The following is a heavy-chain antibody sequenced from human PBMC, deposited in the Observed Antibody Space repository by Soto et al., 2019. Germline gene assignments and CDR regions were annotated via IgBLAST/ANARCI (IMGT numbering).Heavy chain of an antibody. CDR2: ISGSGGST. CDR1: GFAFSSYA. Sequence: GGSLRLSCAASGFAFSSYAMSWFRQSPGKGLEWVSAISGSGGSTYYADSVKGRFTISRDNSKNTLYLQMNSLRAGDTAVYYCARGSGSYYYFYFDYWGQGTLVTVSS. V-gene: IGHV3-23*01. D-gene: IGHD1-26*01. J-gene: IGHJ4*02. CDR3: ARGSGSYYYFYFDY.